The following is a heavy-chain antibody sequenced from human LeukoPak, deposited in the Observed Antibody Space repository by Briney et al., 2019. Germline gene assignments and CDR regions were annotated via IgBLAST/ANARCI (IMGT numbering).Heavy chain of an antibody. CDR2: IYHSGST. Sequence: SETLSLTCAVSGGSISSSNWWSWVRQPPGKGLEWIGEIYHSGSTNYNPSLKSRVTISVDKSKNQFSLKLSSVAAADTAVYYCARGHSGSYSSFDYWGQGTLVTVSS. CDR3: ARGHSGSYSSFDY. V-gene: IGHV4-4*02. J-gene: IGHJ4*02. CDR1: GGSISSSNW. D-gene: IGHD1-26*01.